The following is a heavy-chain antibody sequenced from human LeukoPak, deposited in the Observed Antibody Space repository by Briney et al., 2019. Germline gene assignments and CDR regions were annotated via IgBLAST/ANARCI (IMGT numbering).Heavy chain of an antibody. CDR2: ISSSGSYI. D-gene: IGHD2-2*01. CDR1: GFTFSSYS. J-gene: IGHJ6*03. V-gene: IGHV3-21*01. CDR3: ARSRPPAASAYYYYYMDV. Sequence: GGSLRLSCAASGFTFSSYSMNWVRQAPGKGLEWVSSISSSGSYIYYADSVKGRFTISRDNAKNSLSLQMNSLRAEDTAVYYCARSRPPAASAYYYYYMDVWGKGTTVTVSS.